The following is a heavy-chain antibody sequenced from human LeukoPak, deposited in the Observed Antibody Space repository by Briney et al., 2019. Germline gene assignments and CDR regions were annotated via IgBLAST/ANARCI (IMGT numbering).Heavy chain of an antibody. D-gene: IGHD6-13*01. Sequence: PGRSLRLSCAASGFTFSSYAMHWVRQAPGKGLEWVAVISYDGSNKYYAGSVKGRFTISRDNSKNTLYLQMNSLRAEDTAVYYCARDSDSYSSSWYFYYYYGMDVWGKGTTVTVSS. CDR1: GFTFSSYA. CDR3: ARDSDSYSSSWYFYYYYGMDV. CDR2: ISYDGSNK. V-gene: IGHV3-30*04. J-gene: IGHJ6*04.